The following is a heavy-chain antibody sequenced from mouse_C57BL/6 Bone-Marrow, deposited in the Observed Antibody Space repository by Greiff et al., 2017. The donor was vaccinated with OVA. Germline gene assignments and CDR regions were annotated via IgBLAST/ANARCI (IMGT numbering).Heavy chain of an antibody. J-gene: IGHJ3*01. CDR3: ARYKGGSEACFAY. Sequence: DVKLVESGGGLVQPGGSLSLSCAASGFTFTDYYMSWVRQPPGKALEWLGFIRNKANGYTTEYSASVKGRFTISRDNSQSILYLQMNALRAEDSATYYCARYKGGSEACFAYWGQGTLVTVSA. V-gene: IGHV7-3*01. D-gene: IGHD1-1*01. CDR2: IRNKANGYTT. CDR1: GFTFTDYY.